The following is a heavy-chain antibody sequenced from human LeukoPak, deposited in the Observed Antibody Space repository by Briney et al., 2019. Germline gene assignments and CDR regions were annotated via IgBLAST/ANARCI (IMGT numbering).Heavy chain of an antibody. CDR3: ARRPYASGTFYNYFDS. J-gene: IGHJ4*02. D-gene: IGHD3-10*01. Sequence: GESLKISCKCSGYSFSNYWIGWVRQMPGKGLEWMGIIYPGDSDTKYSPPFQGQVTISADNSISTAYLQWSSLKASDTAIYYCARRPYASGTFYNYFDSWGQGTLVTVSS. V-gene: IGHV5-51*01. CDR2: IYPGDSDT. CDR1: GYSFSNYW.